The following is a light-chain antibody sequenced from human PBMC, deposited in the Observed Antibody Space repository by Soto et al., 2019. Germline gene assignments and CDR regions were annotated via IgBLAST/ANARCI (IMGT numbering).Light chain of an antibody. CDR1: QGISSW. J-gene: IGKJ4*01. CDR3: QQADSFPLT. Sequence: DIQMTQAPSSVSASVGDRVTITCRASQGISSWVAWYQQKTGKAPKLLIYVASSLQSGVPSRFSGSGSGTDFTLTISSLQPEDFATYYCQQADSFPLTLGGGTKVEIK. V-gene: IGKV1-12*01. CDR2: VAS.